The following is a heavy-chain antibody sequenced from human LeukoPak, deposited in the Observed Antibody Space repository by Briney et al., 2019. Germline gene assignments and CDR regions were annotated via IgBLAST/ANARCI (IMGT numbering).Heavy chain of an antibody. D-gene: IGHD1-1*01. J-gene: IGHJ5*02. Sequence: GGSLRLSCAASGFTFSSYGMHWVRQAPGKGLEWVAVISYDGSNKYYADSVKGRFTISRDNAKNSLYLQMNSLRVEDTAVYYCARSAGTWFDPWGQGTLVTVSS. V-gene: IGHV3-30*12. CDR2: ISYDGSNK. CDR3: ARSAGTWFDP. CDR1: GFTFSSYG.